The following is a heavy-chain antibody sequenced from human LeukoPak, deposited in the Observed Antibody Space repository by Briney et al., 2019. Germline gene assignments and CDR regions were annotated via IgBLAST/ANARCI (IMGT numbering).Heavy chain of an antibody. D-gene: IGHD3-10*01. V-gene: IGHV1-69*13. Sequence: SVKVSCKASGGTFSSYAISWVRQAPGQGLEWMGGIIPIFGTANYAQKFQGRVTITADESTSTAYMELSRLRSEDTAVYYCARVTMVRGAKGYYYGMDVWGKGTTVTVSS. J-gene: IGHJ6*04. CDR2: IIPIFGTA. CDR3: ARVTMVRGAKGYYYGMDV. CDR1: GGTFSSYA.